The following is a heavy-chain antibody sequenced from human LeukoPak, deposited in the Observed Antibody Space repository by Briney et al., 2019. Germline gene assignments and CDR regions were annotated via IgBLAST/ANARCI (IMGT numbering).Heavy chain of an antibody. CDR3: AKHHFYSHNAGMDV. Sequence: GGSLRLSCAASGFTFSFYTMNWVRQAPGKGLEWVSSITSTSTYIYYADSVKGRFTISRDSSKTTLYLQMNSLSAEDTAIYYCAKHHFYSHNAGMDVWGQGTTVTVSS. J-gene: IGHJ6*02. CDR2: ITSTSTYI. D-gene: IGHD4-11*01. CDR1: GFTFSFYT. V-gene: IGHV3-21*04.